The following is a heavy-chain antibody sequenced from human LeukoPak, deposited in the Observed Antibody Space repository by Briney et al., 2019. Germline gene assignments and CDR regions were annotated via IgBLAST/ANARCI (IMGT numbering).Heavy chain of an antibody. V-gene: IGHV3-64D*06. CDR3: VTTYYYGSGSYLYYYYGMDV. CDR2: ISSNGGST. Sequence: GGSLRLSCSASGFTFSSYAMHWVRQAPGKGLEYVSAISSNGGSTYYADSVKGRFIISRDNSKNTLYLQMSSLRAEDTAVYYCVTTYYYGSGSYLYYYYGMDVWGQGTTVTVSS. D-gene: IGHD3-10*01. CDR1: GFTFSSYA. J-gene: IGHJ6*02.